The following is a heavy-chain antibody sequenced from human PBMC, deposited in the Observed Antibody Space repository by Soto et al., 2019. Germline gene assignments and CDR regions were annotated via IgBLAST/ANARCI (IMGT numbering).Heavy chain of an antibody. D-gene: IGHD2-15*01. CDR3: AKRRGAGGHFDY. CDR1: GFTFSSYA. J-gene: IGHJ4*02. Sequence: DVQLLESGGGLVQPEGSLRLSCAASGFTFSSYAMGWVHQGPGKGLEWVAVVSIGGSTHYAASVRGRFTISRDNSKNTLSLQMNSLTAEDTAVYFCAKRRGAGGHFDYWGQGALVTVSS. CDR2: VSIGGST. V-gene: IGHV3-23*01.